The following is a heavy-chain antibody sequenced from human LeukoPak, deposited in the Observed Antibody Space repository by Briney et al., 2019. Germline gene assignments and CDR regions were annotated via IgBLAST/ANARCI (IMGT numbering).Heavy chain of an antibody. Sequence: PSETLSLTCTVSGGSISSYYWSWIRQPPGKGLEWIGCIYYSGSTNYNPSLKSRVTISVDTSKNQSSLKLSSVTAADTAVYYCARDRYGGNSPFDYWGQGTLVTVSS. CDR3: ARDRYGGNSPFDY. J-gene: IGHJ4*02. CDR1: GGSISSYY. CDR2: IYYSGST. D-gene: IGHD4-23*01. V-gene: IGHV4-59*01.